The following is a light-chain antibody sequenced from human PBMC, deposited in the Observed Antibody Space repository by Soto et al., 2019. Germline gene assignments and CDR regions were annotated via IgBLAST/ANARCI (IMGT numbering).Light chain of an antibody. J-gene: IGKJ1*01. V-gene: IGKV3-20*01. Sequence: EIVLTQSPGTLSLSPGERATLSCRASQSLSSSYLAWHQQKPGQAPRLLIYGASSRATGIPDRFSGSGSGTDFTLTISRLEPEDFAVYYCQQYGSSPPTWTFGQGTKVDIK. CDR3: QQYGSSPPTWT. CDR2: GAS. CDR1: QSLSSSY.